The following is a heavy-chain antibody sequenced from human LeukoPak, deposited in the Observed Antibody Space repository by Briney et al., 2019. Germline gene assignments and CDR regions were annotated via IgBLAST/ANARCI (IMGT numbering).Heavy chain of an antibody. D-gene: IGHD3-10*01. V-gene: IGHV4-38-2*02. Sequence: SETLSLTCTVSGYSISSGYYWGWIRQPPGEGLEWIGRIYHSGSTYYNPSLKSRVTISVDTSKNQFSLKLSSVTAADTAVYYCARRGGSGSYRPRYYFDYWGQGTLVTVSS. CDR1: GYSISSGYY. CDR2: IYHSGST. CDR3: ARRGGSGSYRPRYYFDY. J-gene: IGHJ4*02.